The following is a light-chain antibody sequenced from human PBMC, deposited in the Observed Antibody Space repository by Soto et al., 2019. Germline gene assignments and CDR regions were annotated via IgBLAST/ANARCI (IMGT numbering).Light chain of an antibody. V-gene: IGKV1-27*01. CDR2: AAF. Sequence: DIPMTQSPTSLSASVGDKVTITCGASQDIRIFVAWYQQKPGKAPKLLIYAAFTLQSGDPSRFSGSGSGTDFTLTINSLQPEDVATYSCQKYSSVPVFGPGTKVEIK. J-gene: IGKJ3*01. CDR3: QKYSSVPV. CDR1: QDIRIF.